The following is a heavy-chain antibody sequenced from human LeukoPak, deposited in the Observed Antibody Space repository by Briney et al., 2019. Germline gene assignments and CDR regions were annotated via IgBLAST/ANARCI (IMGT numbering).Heavy chain of an antibody. J-gene: IGHJ4*02. D-gene: IGHD3-16*02. CDR2: IYYSGST. Sequence: SETLSLTCTVSGGSISSYYWSWIRQPPGKGLEWIGYIYYSGSTNYNPSLKSRVTISVDTSKNQFSLKLSSVTVADTAVYYCARRGMITFGGVIGPIYFDYWGQGTLVTVSS. CDR3: ARRGMITFGGVIGPIYFDY. V-gene: IGHV4-59*12. CDR1: GGSISSYY.